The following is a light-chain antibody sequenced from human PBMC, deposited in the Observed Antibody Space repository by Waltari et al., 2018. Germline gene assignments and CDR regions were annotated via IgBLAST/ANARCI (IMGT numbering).Light chain of an antibody. CDR3: QQYYRSPLT. V-gene: IGKV4-1*01. CDR2: WAS. Sequence: DIVMTQSPDSLSVSLGDRATINCKSSQSVLYSSNNKNYLAWYQQKQGQPPKLLIYWASTRESGVPDRFSGSGSGTDFTLTISSLQAEDVAVYYCQQYYRSPLTFGGGTKVEIK. CDR1: QSVLYSSNNKNY. J-gene: IGKJ4*01.